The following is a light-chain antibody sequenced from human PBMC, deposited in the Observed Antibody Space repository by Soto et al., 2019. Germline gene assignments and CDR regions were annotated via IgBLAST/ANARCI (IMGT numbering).Light chain of an antibody. V-gene: IGKV1-13*02. J-gene: IGKJ5*01. CDR2: DAS. Sequence: AIQLTQSPSSLSASVGDRVTITCRASQGISGALAWYQQKPGRAPTLLIYDASSLESGVPSRFSGSESGTAFTLTISSQQAKDFATYYCQQFHTYPVSCGQGTRMEIK. CDR1: QGISGA. CDR3: QQFHTYPVS.